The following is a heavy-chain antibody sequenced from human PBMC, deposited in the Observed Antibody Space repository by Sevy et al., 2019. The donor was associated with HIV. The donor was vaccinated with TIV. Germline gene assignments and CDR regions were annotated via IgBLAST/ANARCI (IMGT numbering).Heavy chain of an antibody. CDR2: ISAGGTTT. J-gene: IGHJ6*02. D-gene: IGHD2-2*01. Sequence: GGSLRLSCAASGFIFSNHPMSWVRHSPGKGLEWVSDISAGGTTTYYADSVEGRFTISRDNSKDTVSLQMNSLGAEATAIYYCAKRYCSTITCYDDDFWNPYYFYGLDVWGQGISVTVSS. CDR3: AKRYCSTITCYDDDFWNPYYFYGLDV. V-gene: IGHV3-23*01. CDR1: GFIFSNHP.